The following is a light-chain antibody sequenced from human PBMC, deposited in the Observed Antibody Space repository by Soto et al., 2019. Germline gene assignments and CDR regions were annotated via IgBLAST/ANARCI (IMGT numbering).Light chain of an antibody. CDR1: SGSVSTSYY. Sequence: QTVVTQEPSFSVSPGRTVRLTGGLSSGSVSTSYYPSWYQQTPGQAPRTLIYSTNTRSSGVPDRFSGSILGNKAALTITGAQADDESDYYCVLYMGSGIWVFGGGTKVTVL. CDR2: STN. CDR3: VLYMGSGIWV. V-gene: IGLV8-61*01. J-gene: IGLJ3*02.